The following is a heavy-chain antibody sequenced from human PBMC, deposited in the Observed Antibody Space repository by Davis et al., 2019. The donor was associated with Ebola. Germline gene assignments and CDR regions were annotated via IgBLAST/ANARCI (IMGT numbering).Heavy chain of an antibody. CDR1: GFTFSSYS. J-gene: IGHJ2*01. CDR3: ARDRSYYDFWSGYPSGYFDL. V-gene: IGHV3-21*01. Sequence: GESLKISCAASGFTFSSYSMNWVRQAPGKGLEWVSSISSSSSYIYYADSVKGRFTISRDNSKNTLYLQMNSLRAEDTAVYYCARDRSYYDFWSGYPSGYFDLWGRGTLVTVSS. D-gene: IGHD3-3*01. CDR2: ISSSSSYI.